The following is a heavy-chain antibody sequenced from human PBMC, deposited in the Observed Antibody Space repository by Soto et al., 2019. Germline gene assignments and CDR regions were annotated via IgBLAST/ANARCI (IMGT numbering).Heavy chain of an antibody. CDR2: ISAYNGNT. CDR1: GYTFTSYG. CDR3: ARDPHPVVVPVGGWFDP. Sequence: ASVKVSCKASGYTFTSYGISWVRQAPGQGLEWMGWISAYNGNTNYAQKLQGRVTMTTDTSTSTAYMELSRLRSDDTAVYYCARDPHPVVVPVGGWFDPWGQGTLVTVSS. V-gene: IGHV1-18*04. D-gene: IGHD2-2*01. J-gene: IGHJ5*02.